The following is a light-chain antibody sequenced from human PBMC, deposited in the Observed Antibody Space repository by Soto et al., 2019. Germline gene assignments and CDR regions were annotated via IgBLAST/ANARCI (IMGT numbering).Light chain of an antibody. J-gene: IGKJ4*01. CDR2: GAS. V-gene: IGKV1-39*01. CDR1: QSISSH. Sequence: DIRMTQSPSSLSASVGDTVTITCRASQSISSHLNWYQQKPGKAPNLLIYGASNLQTGVPSRFSGSESGTDFTLTISSLQPEDFATYYCQQASSFPLTFGGGTKVEIK. CDR3: QQASSFPLT.